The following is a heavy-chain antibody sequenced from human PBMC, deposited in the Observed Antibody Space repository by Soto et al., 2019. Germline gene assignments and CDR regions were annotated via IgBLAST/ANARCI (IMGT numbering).Heavy chain of an antibody. D-gene: IGHD6-6*01. V-gene: IGHV3-33*01. Sequence: QVQLVESGGGVVQPGRSLRLSCAASGFIFSSYGMHWVRQAPGKGLEWVAVIWYDGGNKYYADSVKGRFTISRDNSKNTLYLQMNSRRAEDTAVYYCARDIPGWGSSSVDYWGQGTLVTVSS. J-gene: IGHJ4*02. CDR2: IWYDGGNK. CDR1: GFIFSSYG. CDR3: ARDIPGWGSSSVDY.